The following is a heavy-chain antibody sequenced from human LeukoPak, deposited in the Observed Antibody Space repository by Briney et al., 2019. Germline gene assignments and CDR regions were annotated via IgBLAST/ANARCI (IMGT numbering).Heavy chain of an antibody. CDR1: GGSFSGYY. CDR3: ARDYSGYDHGVFDY. Sequence: SETLSLTCAVYGGSFSGYYWSWIRQPPGKGLEWIGEINHSGSTNYNPSLKSRVTISVDTSKNQFSLKLSSVTAADTAVYYCARDYSGYDHGVFDYWGQGTLVTVSS. D-gene: IGHD5-12*01. CDR2: INHSGST. J-gene: IGHJ4*02. V-gene: IGHV4-34*01.